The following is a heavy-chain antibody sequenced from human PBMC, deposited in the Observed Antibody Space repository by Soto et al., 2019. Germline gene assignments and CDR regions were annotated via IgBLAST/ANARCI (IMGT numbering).Heavy chain of an antibody. CDR1: GFTFSSYA. CDR2: ISSSSSST. J-gene: IGHJ4*02. Sequence: GGSLRLSCAASGFTFSSYAMSWVRQAPGKGLEWVSAISSSSSSTYYADSVKGRFTISRDNAKNTLYLQMNSLRAEDTAVYYCARRGGGSCHFDYWGQGTLVTVSS. D-gene: IGHD2-15*01. CDR3: ARRGGGSCHFDY. V-gene: IGHV3-21*01.